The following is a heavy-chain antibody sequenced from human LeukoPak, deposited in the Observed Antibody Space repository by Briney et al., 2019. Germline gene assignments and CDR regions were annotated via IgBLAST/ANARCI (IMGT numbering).Heavy chain of an antibody. D-gene: IGHD3-10*01. V-gene: IGHV3-30*18. J-gene: IGHJ4*02. CDR3: AKGLGTGSVLARPLHY. CDR2: ISSDGYRT. Sequence: PGRSLRLSCAASGFPFSTYDMHWVRQAPDKGPQWMAVISSDGYRTDYPDSVRGRFTISRDNFKNTVDLQMISVTAEDTAMYFCAKGLGTGSVLARPLHYWGQGTLVTVSS. CDR1: GFPFSTYD.